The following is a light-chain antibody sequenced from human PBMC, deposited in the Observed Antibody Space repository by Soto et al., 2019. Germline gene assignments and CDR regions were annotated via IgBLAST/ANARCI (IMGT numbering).Light chain of an antibody. J-gene: IGKJ1*01. CDR1: QSVSSSY. CDR3: QQYGSSSWT. CDR2: GTS. V-gene: IGKV3-20*01. Sequence: EVVLTQSPGTLSLSPGERATLSCRASQSVSSSYLAWYQQKPGQAPRLLIYGTSSRATGIPDRFSGSGSGTDFTFTISRLEPEDLAVYYCQQYGSSSWTFGQGTKVEIK.